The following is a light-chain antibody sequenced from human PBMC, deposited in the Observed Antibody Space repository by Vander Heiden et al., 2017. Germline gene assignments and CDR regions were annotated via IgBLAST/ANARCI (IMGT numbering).Light chain of an antibody. CDR3: QHYNTYPWT. CDR1: QSISSW. V-gene: IGKV1-5*03. CDR2: KAS. J-gene: IGKJ1*01. Sequence: DIQMTQSPSTLSASVGDRVTIPCRASQSISSWLAWYQQRPGKAPKLLIYKASSLESGVPSRFSGSGSGTEFTLTISSLQPDDFATYYCQHYNTYPWTFGQGTKVETK.